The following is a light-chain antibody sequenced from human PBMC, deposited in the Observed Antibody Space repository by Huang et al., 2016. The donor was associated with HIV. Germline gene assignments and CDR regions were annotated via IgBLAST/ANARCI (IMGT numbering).Light chain of an antibody. CDR2: DVS. Sequence: DIVMTQTPLSLSVTPGQPASISCKSSQSLLHSDGKTYLYWYLQKPGQSPQLLIYDVSNRFAGVPDRFSGSGSGTDFTLKISRVEAEDVGVYYCMQSIQLPLYTFGQGTKLEIK. V-gene: IGKV2D-29*02. CDR3: MQSIQLPLYT. CDR1: QSLLHSDGKTY. J-gene: IGKJ2*01.